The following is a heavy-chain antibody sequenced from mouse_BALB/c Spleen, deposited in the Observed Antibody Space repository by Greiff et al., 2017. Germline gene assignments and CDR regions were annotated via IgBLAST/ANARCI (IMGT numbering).Heavy chain of an antibody. V-gene: IGHV5-12-1*01. D-gene: IGHD6-1*01. J-gene: IGHJ4*01. CDR1: GFAFSSYD. Sequence: EVQLQESGGGLVKPGGSLKLSCAASGFAFSSYDMSWVRQTPEKRLEWVAYISSGGGSTYYPDTVKGRFTISRDNAKNTLYLQMSSLKSEDTAMYYCARLYASYAMDYWGQGTSVTVSS. CDR2: ISSGGGST. CDR3: ARLYASYAMDY.